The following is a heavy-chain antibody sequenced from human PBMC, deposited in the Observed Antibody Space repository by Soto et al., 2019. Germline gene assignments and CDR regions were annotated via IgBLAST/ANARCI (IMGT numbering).Heavy chain of an antibody. J-gene: IGHJ6*02. CDR2: IYPGDSDT. V-gene: IGHV5-51*01. Sequence: PGESLKISCNGSGYTFTNYWICWVRQMPGKGLEWMGIIYPGDSDTKYNPSFQGQVTISADKSITTTYLQWSSLKASDTAIYYCAASIFYYGMDVWGQGTTVTVS. CDR1: GYTFTNYW. CDR3: AASIFYYGMDV.